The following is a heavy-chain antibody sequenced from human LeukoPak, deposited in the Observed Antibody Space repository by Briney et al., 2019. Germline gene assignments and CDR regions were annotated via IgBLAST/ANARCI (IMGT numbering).Heavy chain of an antibody. J-gene: IGHJ4*02. V-gene: IGHV1-2*02. CDR3: ARDLRGGQSYYELEY. D-gene: IGHD3-22*01. CDR2: INPNSCGT. CDR1: GYTFTGYY. Sequence: GASVKVSCKASGYTFTGYYMHWVRQAPGRGREGMGWINPNSCGTNYAQKFQGRVTMTRDTSISTAYMELSRLSSDDKAVYYCARDLRGGQSYYELEYWGEGTLVTVSS.